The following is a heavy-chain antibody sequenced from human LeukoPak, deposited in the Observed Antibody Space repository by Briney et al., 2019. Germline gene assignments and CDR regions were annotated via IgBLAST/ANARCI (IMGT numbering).Heavy chain of an antibody. CDR1: GGSLSSSSYY. J-gene: IGHJ5*02. CDR2: IYYSGST. CDR3: ARLGNYYDSSGYS. V-gene: IGHV4-39*01. Sequence: PSETLSLTCTVSGGSLSSSSYYWGWIRQPPGKGLEWIGSIYYSGSTYYNPSLKSRVTISVDTSKNQFSLKLSSVTAADTAVYYCARLGNYYDSSGYSWGQGTLVTVSS. D-gene: IGHD3-22*01.